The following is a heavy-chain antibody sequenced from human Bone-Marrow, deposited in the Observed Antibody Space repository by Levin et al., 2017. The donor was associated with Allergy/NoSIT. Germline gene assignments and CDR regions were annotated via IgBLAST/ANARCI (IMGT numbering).Heavy chain of an antibody. CDR1: GYYFPSYW. V-gene: IGHV5-10-1*01. J-gene: IGHJ4*02. Sequence: RGESLKISCKVSGYYFPSYWITWVRQVPGRGLEWMGNINPSDSETNYSPSFEGHVTFSVDRFTNTAYLQWSSLQASDTAMYYCTRPFYYGSGSSGYWGQGTLVTVSS. CDR3: TRPFYYGSGSSGY. D-gene: IGHD3-10*01. CDR2: INPSDSET.